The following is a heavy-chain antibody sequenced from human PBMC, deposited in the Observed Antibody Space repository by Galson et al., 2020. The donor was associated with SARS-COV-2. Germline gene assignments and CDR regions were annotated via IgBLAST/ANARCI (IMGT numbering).Heavy chain of an antibody. CDR3: ARDMVVVAATEIIYYYGMDV. Sequence: GESLKISCAASGFTFSDYYMSWIRQAPGKGLEWVSYISSSGSTIYYAASVKGRVTISRDNAKNSLYLQMNSLRAEDTAVYYCARDMVVVAATEIIYYYGMDVWGQGTTVTVSS. D-gene: IGHD2-15*01. CDR2: ISSSGSTI. V-gene: IGHV3-11*01. J-gene: IGHJ6*02. CDR1: GFTFSDYY.